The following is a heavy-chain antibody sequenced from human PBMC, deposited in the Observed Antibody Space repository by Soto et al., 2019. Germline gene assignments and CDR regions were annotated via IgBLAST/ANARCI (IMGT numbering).Heavy chain of an antibody. CDR2: IGGGDA. D-gene: IGHD1-26*01. J-gene: IGHJ3*02. CDR3: AKDRVNGNSVWEPFDI. Sequence: EVQLLESGGGVVQPGGSLRLSCATSGFTFRIFGMSWVRQAPGKGLEWVSSIGGGDAHYADSVKGRFTISRDNSKNTVSLQMNSPTTDDTATYYCAKDRVNGNSVWEPFDIWGQGTLVTVAT. V-gene: IGHV3-23*01. CDR1: GFTFRIFG.